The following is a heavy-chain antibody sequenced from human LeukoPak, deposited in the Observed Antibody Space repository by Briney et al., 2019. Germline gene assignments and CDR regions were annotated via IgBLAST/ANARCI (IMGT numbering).Heavy chain of an antibody. Sequence: SETLSLTCTVSGGSISSYYWSWIRQPPGRGLEGIGYIYYSGSTDYNPSLKSRVTISVDTSKNQFSLKLSSAAAADTAVYYCARVVVVAATWFDPWGQGTLVTVSS. CDR2: IYYSGST. D-gene: IGHD2-15*01. J-gene: IGHJ5*02. CDR3: ARVVVVAATWFDP. V-gene: IGHV4-59*01. CDR1: GGSISSYY.